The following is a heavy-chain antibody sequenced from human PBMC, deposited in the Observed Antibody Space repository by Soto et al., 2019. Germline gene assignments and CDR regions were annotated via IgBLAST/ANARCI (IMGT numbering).Heavy chain of an antibody. CDR2: ISYDGSS. Sequence: SETLSLTCSLSGDSVRPRYWSCIRQFPGCGLEWIAYISYDGSSNNNPSLRSRLSISIDTSRNQVYLNLTSVTAADTAVYYCARYGRCSSTSCSDVGYYYYYGMDVWGQGTTVTVSS. CDR3: ARYGRCSSTSCSDVGYYYYYGMDV. CDR1: GDSVRPRY. J-gene: IGHJ6*02. D-gene: IGHD2-2*01. V-gene: IGHV4-59*02.